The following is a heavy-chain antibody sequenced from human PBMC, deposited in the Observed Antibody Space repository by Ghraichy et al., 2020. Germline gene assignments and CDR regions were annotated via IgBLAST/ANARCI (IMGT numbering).Heavy chain of an antibody. CDR2: IRSKANSYAT. CDR1: GFTFSDSS. CDR3: ARHPTRGVQGVIIEHYNYYYGMDD. J-gene: IGHJ6*02. V-gene: IGHV3-73*01. D-gene: IGHD3-10*01. Sequence: GESLNISCAASGFTFSDSSMHWVRQAAGKGLEWVGRIRSKANSYATAYAASVKGRFTISRDDSKNTAYLQMDSLETEDTAVYYCARHPTRGVQGVIIEHYNYYYGMDDWGQGTTVTISS.